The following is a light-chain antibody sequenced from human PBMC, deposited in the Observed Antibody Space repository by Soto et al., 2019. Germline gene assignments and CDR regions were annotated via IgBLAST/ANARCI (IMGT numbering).Light chain of an antibody. J-gene: IGKJ4*01. V-gene: IGKV4-1*01. CDR1: QSVLYSSNNKNY. CDR2: WAS. Sequence: IVMTQSPGSLSVSLGERATINCKSSQSVLYSSNNKNYLAWYQQKPRQPPKLLVSWASTRESGVPDRFSGSGSGTDFTLTISSLQAEDVAVYYCQQYYTTPLTFGGGTKVDI. CDR3: QQYYTTPLT.